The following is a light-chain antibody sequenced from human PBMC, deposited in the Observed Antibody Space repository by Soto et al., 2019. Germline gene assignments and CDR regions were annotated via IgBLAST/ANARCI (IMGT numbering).Light chain of an antibody. J-gene: IGLJ2*01. CDR1: SSDIGSYNL. CDR2: EGS. Sequence: QSALTQPASVSGSPGQSITISCSGTSSDIGSYNLVSWYQHRPGKAPKVMIYEGSKRPSGVSNRFSGSKSGNTASLTISGLQAEDEADYYCCSYTSKSSLIFGGGTKVTVL. V-gene: IGLV2-14*02. CDR3: CSYTSKSSLI.